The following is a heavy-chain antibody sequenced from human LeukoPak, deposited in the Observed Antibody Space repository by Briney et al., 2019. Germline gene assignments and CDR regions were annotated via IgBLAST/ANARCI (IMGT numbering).Heavy chain of an antibody. CDR3: ARGGSAKYFQN. CDR2: INPNRGDT. D-gene: IGHD3-16*01. CDR1: GYTFTGYN. Sequence: ASVKVSCKASGYTFTGYNIHWVRQAPGQGLEWMGCINPNRGDTEYAQKFQGRVTMTRDTSITTAYMELSRLTSDDTAVYYCARGGSAKYFQNWGQGTLATVSS. V-gene: IGHV1-2*02. J-gene: IGHJ1*01.